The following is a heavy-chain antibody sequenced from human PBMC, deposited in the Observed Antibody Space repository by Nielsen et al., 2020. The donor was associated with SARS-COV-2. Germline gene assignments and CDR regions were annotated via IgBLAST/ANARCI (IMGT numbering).Heavy chain of an antibody. V-gene: IGHV1-18*01. CDR3: ARDDEAEANFVDS. CDR2: ISAKSGDT. CDR1: GYTFTTYG. J-gene: IGHJ4*02. Sequence: ASVKVSCKASGYTFTTYGVSWVRQAPGQGLQWMGWISAKSGDTNYAQKFQGRVTMTTDTSTTTVYMELRSLRFDDTAVYYCARDDEAEANFVDSWGQGTQVTVSS. D-gene: IGHD4/OR15-4a*01.